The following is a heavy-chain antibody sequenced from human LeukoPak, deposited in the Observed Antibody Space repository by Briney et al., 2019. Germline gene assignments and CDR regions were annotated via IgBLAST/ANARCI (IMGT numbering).Heavy chain of an antibody. CDR2: IHPDDSDT. J-gene: IGHJ4*02. D-gene: IGHD3-3*01. V-gene: IGHV5-51*01. CDR1: GYSFTSHW. Sequence: GESLKISCKGSGYSFTSHWIGWVRQMPGKGLEWMGIIHPDDSDTRYSPSFQGQVTISADKSISTAYLQWSSLRASDTAMYYCARRNYDFWTGYEYYFDFWGQGTLVTVSP. CDR3: ARRNYDFWTGYEYYFDF.